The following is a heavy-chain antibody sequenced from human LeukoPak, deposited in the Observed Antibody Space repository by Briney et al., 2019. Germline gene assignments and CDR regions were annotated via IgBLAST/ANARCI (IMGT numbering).Heavy chain of an antibody. V-gene: IGHV4-4*02. CDR3: ARVGNDGDSVDY. J-gene: IGHJ4*02. Sequence: SGTLSLTCGVSGGSITSTNYWTWVRQPPGKGREWIGEFNLQGSTNYNPSLKSRVTISVDKSKNQFYLKLSSVTAADTAVYYCARVGNDGDSVDYWGQGTLVTVSS. CDR1: GGSITSTNY. D-gene: IGHD4-17*01. CDR2: FNLQGST.